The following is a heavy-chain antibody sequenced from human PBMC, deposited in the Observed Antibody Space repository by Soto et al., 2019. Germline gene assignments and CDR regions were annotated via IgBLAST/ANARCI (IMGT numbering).Heavy chain of an antibody. CDR1: GFTFSNYA. Sequence: QVQLVESGGGVVQPGRSLRLSCAASGFTFSNYAMHWVRQAPGKGLEWVAVISYDGSNKYYADSVKGRFTISRDNSKNTLYLQMNSLRAEDTAVYYCARDRYGYNLAVYWGQGTLVTVSS. V-gene: IGHV3-30-3*01. J-gene: IGHJ4*02. D-gene: IGHD5-18*01. CDR3: ARDRYGYNLAVY. CDR2: ISYDGSNK.